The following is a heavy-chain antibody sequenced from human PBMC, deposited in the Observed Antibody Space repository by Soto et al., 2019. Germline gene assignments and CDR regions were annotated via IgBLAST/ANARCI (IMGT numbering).Heavy chain of an antibody. CDR3: ASMVTAAATYYYYGMDV. D-gene: IGHD2-2*01. CDR1: GGSISSSNW. V-gene: IGHV4-4*02. Sequence: QVQLQESGPGLVKPSGTLSLTCAVSGGSISSSNWWSWVRQPPGKGLEWIGEIYHSGSTNYNPSLQSRVTLSVDKSKNQFSPKLSSVTAADTAVYYCASMVTAAATYYYYGMDVWGQGTTVTVSS. J-gene: IGHJ6*02. CDR2: IYHSGST.